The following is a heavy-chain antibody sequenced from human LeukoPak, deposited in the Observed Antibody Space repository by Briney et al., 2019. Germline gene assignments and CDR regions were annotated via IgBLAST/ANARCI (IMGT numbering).Heavy chain of an antibody. D-gene: IGHD3-3*01. CDR3: ATGLRFLEWLPNGGWFDP. J-gene: IGHJ5*02. CDR2: FDPEDGET. CDR1: GYTLTELS. Sequence: ASVKVSCKVSGYTLTELSMHWVRQAPGKGLEWMGGFDPEDGETIYAQKFQGRVTMTEDTSTDTAYMELSSLRSEDTAVYYCATGLRFLEWLPNGGWFDPWGQGTLVTVSS. V-gene: IGHV1-24*01.